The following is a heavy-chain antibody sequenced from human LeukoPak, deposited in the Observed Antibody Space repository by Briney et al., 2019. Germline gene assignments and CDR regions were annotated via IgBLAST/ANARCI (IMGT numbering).Heavy chain of an antibody. CDR3: ARAGFYSGWYVVDF. CDR1: GFTVSNNY. CDR2: IYSGGNT. V-gene: IGHV3-53*03. J-gene: IGHJ4*01. Sequence: GGSLRLSCAASGFTVSNNYMSWVRQRPGKGLEWVSVIYSGGNTYYADSVGGRFTISRDNSQNTLYLQMNSLRVDDTALYFCARAGFYSGWYVVDFWGHGTLVTVSS. D-gene: IGHD6-19*01.